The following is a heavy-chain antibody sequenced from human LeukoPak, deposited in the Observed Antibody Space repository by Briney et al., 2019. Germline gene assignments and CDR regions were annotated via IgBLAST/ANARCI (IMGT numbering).Heavy chain of an antibody. D-gene: IGHD3-22*01. CDR3: ASRRRGYCDSSGYYYLDY. J-gene: IGHJ4*02. CDR1: GGSISSSSYY. V-gene: IGHV4-39*07. CDR2: IYYSGST. Sequence: SETLSLTCTVSGGSISSSSYYWGWIRQPPGKGLEWIGSIYYSGSTYYNPSLKSRVTISVDTPKNQFSLKLSSVTAADTAVYYCASRRRGYCDSSGYYYLDYWGQGTLVTVSS.